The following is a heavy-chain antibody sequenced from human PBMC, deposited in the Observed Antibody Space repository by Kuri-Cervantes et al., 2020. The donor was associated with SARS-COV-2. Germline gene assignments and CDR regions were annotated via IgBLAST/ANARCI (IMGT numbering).Heavy chain of an antibody. CDR2: IIPIFGTA. CDR1: GGTFSSYT. D-gene: IGHD3-10*01. Sequence: SVKVSCKASGGTFSSYTISWVRQAPGQGLEWRGGIIPIFGTANYAQKFQGRVTITADESTSTAYMELSSLRSEDTAVYYCASSGSYVYWFDPWGQGTLVTVSS. CDR3: ASSGSYVYWFDP. J-gene: IGHJ5*02. V-gene: IGHV1-69*13.